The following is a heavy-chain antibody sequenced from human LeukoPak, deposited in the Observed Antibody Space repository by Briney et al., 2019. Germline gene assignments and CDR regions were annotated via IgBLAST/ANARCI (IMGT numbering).Heavy chain of an antibody. D-gene: IGHD6-6*01. Sequence: GGSLRLSCAASGFTFSDYSMNWVRQAPGKGLEWVSSISSSSSYIYYADSVKGRFTISRDNANNSLFLQMHSLGVEDTAVYYCARRPPTGAALDHWGQGTLVTVSS. CDR3: ARRPPTGAALDH. CDR1: GFTFSDYS. V-gene: IGHV3-21*06. CDR2: ISSSSSYI. J-gene: IGHJ5*02.